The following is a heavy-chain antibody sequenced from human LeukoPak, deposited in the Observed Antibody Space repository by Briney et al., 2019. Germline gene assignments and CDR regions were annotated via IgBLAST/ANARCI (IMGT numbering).Heavy chain of an antibody. V-gene: IGHV4-59*01. J-gene: IGHJ5*02. CDR3: ARNPITLVRGGNWFDP. D-gene: IGHD3-10*01. CDR1: GGSISSYY. Sequence: SETLSLTCTVSGGSISSYYWSWIRQSPEKGLEWIGYIYYTGSTTYNPSLESRVTISVDMSKNQFSLKLSFVTAADTAVYYCARNPITLVRGGNWFDPWGKGILVTVSS. CDR2: IYYTGST.